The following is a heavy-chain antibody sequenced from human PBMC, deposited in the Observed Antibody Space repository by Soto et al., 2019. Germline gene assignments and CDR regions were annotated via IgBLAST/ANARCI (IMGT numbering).Heavy chain of an antibody. D-gene: IGHD6-19*01. Sequence: EVQLVESGGGLVQPGGSLILSCAAYGFTFSSYSMIWVRQPPGKGLECISYIDRGGGTIYQTDSVKGRFTISRDNAKNSLYLQMNSLRGEDTAVYYCARRTSGWYSDYWGLGTLVTVSS. CDR2: IDRGGGTI. V-gene: IGHV3-48*01. CDR3: ARRTSGWYSDY. J-gene: IGHJ4*02. CDR1: GFTFSSYS.